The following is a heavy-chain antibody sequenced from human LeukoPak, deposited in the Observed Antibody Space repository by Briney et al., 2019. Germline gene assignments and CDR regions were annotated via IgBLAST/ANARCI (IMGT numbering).Heavy chain of an antibody. CDR3: ARSHHSNYDYSNYNVDH. CDR1: GYTFTGYY. J-gene: IGHJ4*02. D-gene: IGHD4-11*01. Sequence: GASVKVSCKASGYTFTGYYMHWVRQAPGQGLEWMGIINPSGGSTSYAQKFQGRVTMTRDTSTSTVYMELSSLRSEDTAVYYCARSHHSNYDYSNYNVDHWGQGTLVTVSS. CDR2: INPSGGST. V-gene: IGHV1-46*01.